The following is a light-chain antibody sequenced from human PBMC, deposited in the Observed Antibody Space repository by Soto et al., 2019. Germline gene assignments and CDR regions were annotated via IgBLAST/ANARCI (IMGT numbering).Light chain of an antibody. CDR2: EVS. J-gene: IGLJ1*01. CDR3: SSYTTSSNYV. Sequence: QSVLTQPASLSGSPGQSITISCTGTSSDIGAYNFVSWYQQLPGKAPKLMIYEVSNRPSGVSNRFSGSKSGNTASLTISGLQAEDEADYYCSSYTTSSNYVFGRGTKVTVL. V-gene: IGLV2-14*01. CDR1: SSDIGAYNF.